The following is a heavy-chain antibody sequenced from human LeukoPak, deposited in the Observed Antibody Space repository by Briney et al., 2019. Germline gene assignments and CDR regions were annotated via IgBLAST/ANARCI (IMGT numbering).Heavy chain of an antibody. CDR2: ISHDEMHK. D-gene: IGHD3-22*01. V-gene: IGHV3-33*03. CDR3: ARGTSGSFDY. Sequence: GGSLRLSCAGSGFTFSTYVMQWVRQAPGKGLEWVARISHDEMHKSYADSVKGRFTISRDNAKNTLYLQMNSLRAEDTAVYYCARGTSGSFDYWGQGTLVTVSS. CDR1: GFTFSTYV. J-gene: IGHJ4*02.